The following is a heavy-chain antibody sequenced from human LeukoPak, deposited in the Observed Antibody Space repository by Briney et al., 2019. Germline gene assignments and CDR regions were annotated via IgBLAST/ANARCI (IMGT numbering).Heavy chain of an antibody. CDR3: ARDKSWGAPYYFDY. CDR1: GFTLSSYT. D-gene: IGHD3-16*01. J-gene: IGHJ4*02. Sequence: VGSLILSCAASGFTLSSYTMNWVRQAPGKGLEWVSSISGSSSYIYYADPVKGRFTISRDDAKNSLYLQMNSLRAEDTAVYYCARDKSWGAPYYFDYWGQGSLVSVSS. CDR2: ISGSSSYI. V-gene: IGHV3-21*01.